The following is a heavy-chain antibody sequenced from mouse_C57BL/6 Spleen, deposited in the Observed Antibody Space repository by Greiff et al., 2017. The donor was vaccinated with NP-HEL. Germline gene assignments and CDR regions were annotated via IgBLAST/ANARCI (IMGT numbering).Heavy chain of an antibody. D-gene: IGHD1-3*01. CDR2: IYPGDGDT. CDR1: GYAFSSYW. V-gene: IGHV1-80*01. Sequence: QVQLQQSGAELVKPGASVKISCKASGYAFSSYWMNWVKQRPGKGLEWIGQIYPGDGDTNYNGKFKGKATLTADKSSSTAYMQLSSLTSEDSAVYFCARWGKSYWYFDVWGTGTTVTVSS. CDR3: ARWGKSYWYFDV. J-gene: IGHJ1*03.